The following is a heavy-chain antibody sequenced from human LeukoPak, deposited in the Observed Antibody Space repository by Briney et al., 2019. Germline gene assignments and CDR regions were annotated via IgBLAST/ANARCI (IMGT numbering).Heavy chain of an antibody. CDR2: VTGSIDST. J-gene: IGHJ3*02. CDR1: GFTFSRYA. Sequence: GGPLSLFCIPSGFTFSRYAMRWVRQAPGKGIQWVSAVTGSIDSTYYADSVKGRFTITRDKSKTTLYLQMNSLRVEDTAIYYCAKRYGDALDMWGRGTMVTVSS. CDR3: AKRYGDALDM. D-gene: IGHD4-17*01. V-gene: IGHV3-23*01.